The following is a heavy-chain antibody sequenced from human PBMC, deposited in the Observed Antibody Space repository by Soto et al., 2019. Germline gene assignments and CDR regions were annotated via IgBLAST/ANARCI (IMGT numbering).Heavy chain of an antibody. D-gene: IGHD5-12*01. CDR1: GYTFTSYA. Sequence: ASVKVSCKASGYTFTSYAMHWVRQAPGQRLEWMGWINAGNGSTKYSQKFQGRVTITRDTSASTAYMELSSLRSEDTAVYYCARDGIVATMGYYYYYYMDVWGKGTTVTVSS. J-gene: IGHJ6*03. CDR3: ARDGIVATMGYYYYYYMDV. CDR2: INAGNGST. V-gene: IGHV1-3*01.